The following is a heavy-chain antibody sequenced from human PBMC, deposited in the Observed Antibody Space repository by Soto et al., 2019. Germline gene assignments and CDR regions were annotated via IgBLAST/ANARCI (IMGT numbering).Heavy chain of an antibody. CDR2: IYYSGST. Sequence: PSETLSLTCTVSGGSISSYYWSWIRQPPGKGLEWIGYIYYSGSTNYNPSLKSRVTISVDTSKNQFSLKLSSVTAADTAVYYCARESQIAAAGTRAFDIWGQGTMVTVSS. D-gene: IGHD6-13*01. CDR1: GGSISSYY. CDR3: ARESQIAAAGTRAFDI. J-gene: IGHJ3*02. V-gene: IGHV4-59*12.